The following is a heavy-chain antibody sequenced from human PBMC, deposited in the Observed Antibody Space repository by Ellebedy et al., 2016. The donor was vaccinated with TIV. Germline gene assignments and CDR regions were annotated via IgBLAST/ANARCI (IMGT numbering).Heavy chain of an antibody. CDR2: ISAYNGNT. CDR1: GYTFTNYG. V-gene: IGHV1-18*01. CDR3: ARDLEGYCSGGSCYGMDV. J-gene: IGHJ6*02. Sequence: ASVKVSCXASGYTFTNYGISWVRQAPEQGLEWMGWISAYNGNTDYAQKFQGRIMMTTDTSRKTAYMELASLRSDDTAVYYCARDLEGYCSGGSCYGMDVWGQGTTVTVSS. D-gene: IGHD2-15*01.